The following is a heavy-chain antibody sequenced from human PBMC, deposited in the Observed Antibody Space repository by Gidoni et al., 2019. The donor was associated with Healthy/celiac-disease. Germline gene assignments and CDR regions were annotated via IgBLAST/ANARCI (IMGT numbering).Heavy chain of an antibody. V-gene: IGHV4-34*01. CDR2: INHSGST. CDR1: GGSFSSYY. D-gene: IGHD4-17*01. J-gene: IGHJ4*02. CDR3: ARDDYGGFDY. Sequence: QVQLQQWGAGLLQPSATLSLTCAVYGGSFSSYYWSCIRQRTGKGLEWIGEINHSGSTNYNPVLKSRVTISVDTSKNQFSLKLSSVTAADTAVYYCARDDYGGFDYWGQGTLVTVSS.